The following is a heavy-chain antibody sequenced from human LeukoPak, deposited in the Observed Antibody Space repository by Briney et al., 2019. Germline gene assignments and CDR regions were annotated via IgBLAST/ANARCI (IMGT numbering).Heavy chain of an antibody. J-gene: IGHJ5*02. CDR1: GGPISSYY. V-gene: IGHV4-59*01. CDR2: IYYSGST. CDR3: ARGRIVGATEPWFDP. Sequence: SETLSLTCTASGGPISSYYWSWIRQPPGKGLEWIGYIYYSGSTNYNPSLKSRVTISVDTSKNQFSLKLSSVTAADTAVYYCARGRIVGATEPWFDPWGQGTLVTVSS. D-gene: IGHD1-26*01.